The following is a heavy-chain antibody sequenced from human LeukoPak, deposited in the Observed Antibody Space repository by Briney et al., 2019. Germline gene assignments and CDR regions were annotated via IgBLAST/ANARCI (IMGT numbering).Heavy chain of an antibody. V-gene: IGHV3-74*01. CDR2: IHSDGSST. J-gene: IGHJ4*02. Sequence: GGSLRLSCAASGFTFSSYDMSWVRQAPGKGLVWVARIHSDGSSTTYADSVKGRFTISRDNAKNTLYLQMNSLRAEDTAVYYCARDIYSKSGDDYWGQGTLVTVSS. CDR1: GFTFSSYD. D-gene: IGHD6-13*01. CDR3: ARDIYSKSGDDY.